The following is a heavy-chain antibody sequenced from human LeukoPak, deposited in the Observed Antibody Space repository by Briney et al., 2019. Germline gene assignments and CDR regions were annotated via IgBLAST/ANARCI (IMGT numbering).Heavy chain of an antibody. CDR1: GGSISSSNW. V-gene: IGHV4-4*02. CDR3: ARTGQQLAHDLYY. J-gene: IGHJ4*02. CDR2: IYHSGST. Sequence: PSETLSLTCAVSGGSISSSNWWSWVRQPPGKGLEWIGEIYHSGSTNYNPSLKSRVTISVDKSKNQFSLKLSSVTAADTAVYYCARTGQQLAHDLYYWGQGTLVTVSS. D-gene: IGHD6-13*01.